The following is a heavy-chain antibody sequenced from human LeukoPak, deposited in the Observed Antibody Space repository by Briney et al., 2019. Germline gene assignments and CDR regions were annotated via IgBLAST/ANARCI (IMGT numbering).Heavy chain of an antibody. J-gene: IGHJ4*02. CDR1: GGSISSYY. CDR2: IYYSGST. V-gene: IGHV4-59*01. Sequence: SETLSLTCTVSGGSISSYYWSWIRQPPGKGLEWIGYIYYSGSTNYNPSLKSRVTISVGTSKNQFSLKLSSVTAADTAVYYCARDGGYYDSSGYYQAFDYWGQGTLVTVSS. CDR3: ARDGGYYDSSGYYQAFDY. D-gene: IGHD3-22*01.